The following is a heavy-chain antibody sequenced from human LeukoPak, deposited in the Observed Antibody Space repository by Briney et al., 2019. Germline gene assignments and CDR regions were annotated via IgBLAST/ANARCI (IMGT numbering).Heavy chain of an antibody. V-gene: IGHV3-48*03. Sequence: GGSLRLSCAASGFTFSCYEMNWVRQAPGKGLEWVSYISSSGSTIYYADSVKGRFTISRDNAKNSLYLQMNSLRAEDTAVYYCARDFLYYGSGSYNGFDPWGQGTLVTVSS. CDR2: ISSSGSTI. J-gene: IGHJ5*02. CDR1: GFTFSCYE. D-gene: IGHD3-10*01. CDR3: ARDFLYYGSGSYNGFDP.